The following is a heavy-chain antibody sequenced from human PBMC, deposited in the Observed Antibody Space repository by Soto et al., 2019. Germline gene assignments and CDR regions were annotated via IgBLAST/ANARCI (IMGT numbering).Heavy chain of an antibody. CDR1: GFTFRNYA. D-gene: IGHD3-22*01. Sequence: GGSLRLSCVASGFTFRNYAMNWVRQAPGKGLEWVSGISVSGGSTYYADSVKGWFTVSRDNSKNTVYLQMNSLRAEDTAVYFCAKGMYYYDSSGYRRFDYWGQGTLVTVSS. J-gene: IGHJ4*02. CDR3: AKGMYYYDSSGYRRFDY. V-gene: IGHV3-23*01. CDR2: ISVSGGST.